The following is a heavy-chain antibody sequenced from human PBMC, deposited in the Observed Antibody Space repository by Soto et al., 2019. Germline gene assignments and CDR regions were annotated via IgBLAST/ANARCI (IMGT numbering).Heavy chain of an antibody. CDR3: ARDAHPPARSGDILRWDV. Sequence: QVQLVQSGAEVKKPGSSVKVSCEASGGTFSSYAVSWVRQAPGQGLEWVGGFIPVFGTPIYSQKFQGRVTITADASRTIADMDLSSLRSEDTAVYYCARDAHPPARSGDILRWDVWGQGTTVTVSS. D-gene: IGHD2-15*01. J-gene: IGHJ6*02. CDR2: FIPVFGTP. V-gene: IGHV1-69*01. CDR1: GGTFSSYA.